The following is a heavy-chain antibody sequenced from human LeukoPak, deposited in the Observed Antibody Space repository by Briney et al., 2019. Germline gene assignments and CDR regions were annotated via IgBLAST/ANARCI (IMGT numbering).Heavy chain of an antibody. CDR2: FYYGGIT. D-gene: IGHD5-24*01. J-gene: IGHJ4*02. CDR3: ARDSEFYDGSNYTYYFDL. Sequence: SETLSLTCTVSGASITTTLYYWVWARQSPGKGLEWIGSFYYGGITYYHPSLKSRVTVSVDTSRSQFSLKLSSVTAADTAVYYCARDSEFYDGSNYTYYFDLWGQGTLVTVSS. V-gene: IGHV4-39*07. CDR1: GASITTTLYY.